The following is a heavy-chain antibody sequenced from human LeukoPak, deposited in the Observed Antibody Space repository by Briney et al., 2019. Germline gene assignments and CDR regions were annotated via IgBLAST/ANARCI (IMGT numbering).Heavy chain of an antibody. V-gene: IGHV1-2*02. Sequence: ASVKVSCKASGYTFTGYYMHWVRQAPGQGLEWMGWINPNSGGTNYAQKFQGRVTMTRDTSISTAYMELSRLRSDDTAVHYCARGPMVRGAWFDPWGQGTLVTVSS. CDR3: ARGPMVRGAWFDP. CDR1: GYTFTGYY. D-gene: IGHD3-10*01. J-gene: IGHJ5*02. CDR2: INPNSGGT.